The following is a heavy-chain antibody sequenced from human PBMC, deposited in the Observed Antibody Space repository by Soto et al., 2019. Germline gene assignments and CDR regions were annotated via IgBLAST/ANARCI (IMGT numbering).Heavy chain of an antibody. CDR3: ARVTESHFSYYDSTGYYYLFDY. V-gene: IGHV4-59*01. CDR2: IHFSGST. D-gene: IGHD3-22*01. Sequence: PSETLSLTCTVSGGSISGYYWSWIRQFPGKGLEWIGYIHFSGSTDYNPSLKSRVTISVDTSRDQFSLKLTSVTAADTAVYYCARVTESHFSYYDSTGYYYLFDYWGQGTLVTVPS. J-gene: IGHJ4*02. CDR1: GGSISGYY.